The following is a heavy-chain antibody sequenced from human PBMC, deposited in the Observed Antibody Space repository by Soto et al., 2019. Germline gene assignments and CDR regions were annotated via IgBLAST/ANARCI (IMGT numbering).Heavy chain of an antibody. D-gene: IGHD6-13*01. V-gene: IGHV3-30-3*01. Sequence: GGSMRLSCAASGFTFSSYAMHWVRQAPGKGLEWVAVISYDGSNKYYADSVKGRFTISRDNSKNTLYLQMNSLRAEDTAVYYCARGIAAAGYSYIPGVYWGQGTLVTVSS. CDR3: ARGIAAAGYSYIPGVY. CDR1: GFTFSSYA. J-gene: IGHJ4*02. CDR2: ISYDGSNK.